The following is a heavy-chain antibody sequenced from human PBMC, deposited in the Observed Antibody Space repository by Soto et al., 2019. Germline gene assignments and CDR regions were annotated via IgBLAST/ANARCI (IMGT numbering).Heavy chain of an antibody. D-gene: IGHD2-15*01. CDR2: MNPNSGNT. Sequence: QVQLVQSGAEVKKPGASVKVSCKASGYTFTSYDINWVRQATGQGLEWMGWMNPNSGNTGYAQKFQGRVNMTRNTTISTAYMELRSRRSEDTAVYYCARGRAVVDLFDIWGQGTMVTVSS. V-gene: IGHV1-8*01. CDR1: GYTFTSYD. J-gene: IGHJ3*02. CDR3: ARGRAVVDLFDI.